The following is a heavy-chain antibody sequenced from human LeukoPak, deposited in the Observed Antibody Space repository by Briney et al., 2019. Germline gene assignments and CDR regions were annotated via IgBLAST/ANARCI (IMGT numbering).Heavy chain of an antibody. J-gene: IGHJ5*02. CDR2: IYHSGST. Sequence: SETLSLTCAVSGYSISSGYYWGWIRQPPGKGLEWIGSIYHSGSTYYNPSLKSRVTISVDTSKNQFSLKLSSVTAADTAVYYCARDGYCGGGSCYSSWFDPWGQGTLVTVSS. V-gene: IGHV4-38-2*02. CDR3: ARDGYCGGGSCYSSWFDP. CDR1: GYSISSGYY. D-gene: IGHD2-15*01.